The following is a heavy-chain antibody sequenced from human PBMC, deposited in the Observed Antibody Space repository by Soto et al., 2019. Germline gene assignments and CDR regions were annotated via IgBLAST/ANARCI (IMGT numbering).Heavy chain of an antibody. Sequence: QVQLVQSGAEVKKPGSSVKVSCKASGDTFSTYTITWLRQAPGQGLEWMGGIIPRSGTSNYAQKFQGRVTMSAEEPTSTAYMELCSLRSEDTAVYYCAREGVVFLPSTVDTHHYYYSIDVWGQGTTVTVSS. J-gene: IGHJ6*02. CDR2: IIPRSGTS. D-gene: IGHD2-8*02. CDR1: GDTFSTYT. CDR3: AREGVVFLPSTVDTHHYYYSIDV. V-gene: IGHV1-69*12.